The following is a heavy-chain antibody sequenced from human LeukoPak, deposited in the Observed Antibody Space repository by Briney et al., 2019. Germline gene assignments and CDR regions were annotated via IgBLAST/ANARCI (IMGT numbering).Heavy chain of an antibody. CDR1: GDSISTYY. Sequence: PSETLSLTCTVSGDSISTYYWSWIRQPPGKGLEWIAYIYYTGKSNYNSSLKSRVNISVDTSKNQFSLKLSSVTAADTAVYYCARGLFQNGYYAMDVWGQGTTVSVSS. CDR3: ARGLFQNGYYAMDV. J-gene: IGHJ6*02. CDR2: IYYTGKS. D-gene: IGHD2-8*01. V-gene: IGHV4-59*01.